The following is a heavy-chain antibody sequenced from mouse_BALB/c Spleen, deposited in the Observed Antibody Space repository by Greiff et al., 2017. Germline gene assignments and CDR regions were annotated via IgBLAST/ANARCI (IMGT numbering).Heavy chain of an antibody. V-gene: IGHV2-9-2*01. J-gene: IGHJ2*01. D-gene: IGHD2-1*01. CDR3: VRDRAYGNYGGDYFDY. Sequence: VQVVESGPGLVAPSQSLSITCTVSGFSLTSYDISWIRQPPGKGLEWLGVIWTGGGTNYNSAFMSRLSISKDNSKSQVFLKMNSLQTDDTAIYYCVRDRAYGNYGGDYFDYWGQGTTLTVSS. CDR2: IWTGGGT. CDR1: GFSLTSYD.